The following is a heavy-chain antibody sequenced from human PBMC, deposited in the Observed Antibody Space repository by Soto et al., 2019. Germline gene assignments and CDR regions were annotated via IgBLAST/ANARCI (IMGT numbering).Heavy chain of an antibody. CDR2: IYFSGST. CDR3: VKGEYYYDGSAYYPFDY. V-gene: IGHV4-59*08. Sequence: SETLSLTCTVSGGSISSYYWSWIRQPPGKELQYIGYIYFSGSTNYNPSLKSRVTISDDTSTNQFFLTLNSVTAADTAVYYCVKGEYYYDGSAYYPFDYWGQGRMVTVSS. J-gene: IGHJ4*02. CDR1: GGSISSYY. D-gene: IGHD3-22*01.